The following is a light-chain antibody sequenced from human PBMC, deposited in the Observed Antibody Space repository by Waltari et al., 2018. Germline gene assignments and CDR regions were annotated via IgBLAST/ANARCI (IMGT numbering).Light chain of an antibody. Sequence: EIVLTQSPGTLSLPLGERATLSCMASQSVSRALAWYQQKPGQAPRLLIYGASTRATGIPDRFSGSGSGTDFSLTISRLEPDDFAVYYCQHYVRLPATFGQGTTVEI. CDR2: GAS. J-gene: IGKJ1*01. V-gene: IGKV3-20*01. CDR3: QHYVRLPAT. CDR1: QSVSRA.